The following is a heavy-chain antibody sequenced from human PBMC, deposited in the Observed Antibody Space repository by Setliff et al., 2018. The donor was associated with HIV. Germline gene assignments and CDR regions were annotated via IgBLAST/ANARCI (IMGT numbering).Heavy chain of an antibody. CDR3: ARDLDPYFAMAV. J-gene: IGHJ6*02. CDR1: GFNFSAHT. CDR2: VGCWGTCT. V-gene: IGHV3-23*01. Sequence: PGGSLRLSCAASGFNFSAHTMNWIRQAPGTGLEWVSTVGCWGTCTYFADSVKGRFTISADTSKNTLYLQMTRLSAEDTAVYYCARDLDPYFAMAVWGQGTTVTVSS.